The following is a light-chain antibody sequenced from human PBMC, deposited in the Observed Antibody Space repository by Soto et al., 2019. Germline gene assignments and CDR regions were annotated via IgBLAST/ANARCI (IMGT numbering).Light chain of an antibody. J-gene: IGKJ1*01. CDR2: GAS. CDR1: QSVSSTY. V-gene: IGKV3-20*01. CDR3: QQYVRLPWT. Sequence: VLTHSAKALRFSPGPRSTLYCILSQSVSSTYVIWYQQKPGQAPRLLIYGASTRDTGIPARFSGSGSGTHFTHTISSLEPEDLAVYYFQQYVRLPWTFGEGTKVDIK.